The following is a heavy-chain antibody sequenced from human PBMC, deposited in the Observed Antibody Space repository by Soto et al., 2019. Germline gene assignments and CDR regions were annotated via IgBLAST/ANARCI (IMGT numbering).Heavy chain of an antibody. Sequence: GGSLRLSCAASGFTVSSNYMSWVRQAPGKGLEWVSVIYSGGSTYYADSVKGRFTISRDNSKNTLYLQMNSLRAEDTAVYYCARGGHYSSWYGIYYFDYWGQGTLVTVSS. V-gene: IGHV3-53*01. J-gene: IGHJ4*02. CDR1: GFTVSSNY. CDR2: IYSGGST. D-gene: IGHD6-13*01. CDR3: ARGGHYSSWYGIYYFDY.